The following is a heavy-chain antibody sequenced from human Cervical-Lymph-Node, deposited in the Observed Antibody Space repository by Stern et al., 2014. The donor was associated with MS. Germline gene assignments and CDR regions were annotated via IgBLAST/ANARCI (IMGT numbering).Heavy chain of an antibody. J-gene: IGHJ4*02. D-gene: IGHD6-25*01. V-gene: IGHV3-30-3*01. CDR3: ARPAAARYFDY. CDR1: GFTFGRHS. Sequence: VQLVESGGGVVQPGRSLRLSCATSGFTFGRHSMHWVRQAPGKGLERVAIISYDGSSQHYADSVRGRFTISRSNSNNTLYLQMSSLRVEDTAMYYCARPAAARYFDYWGQGSQVIVSS. CDR2: ISYDGSSQ.